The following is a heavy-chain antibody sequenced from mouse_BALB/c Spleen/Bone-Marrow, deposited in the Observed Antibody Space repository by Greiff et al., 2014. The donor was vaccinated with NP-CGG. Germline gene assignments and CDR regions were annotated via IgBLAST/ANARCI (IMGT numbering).Heavy chain of an antibody. CDR2: ISSGGIYT. Sequence: DVMLVESGGDLVKPGGSLKLSCAASGFTFSSYGMSWVRQTPDKRLEWVATISSGGIYTYYPDSVKGRFTISRDNAKNTLYLQMSSLKSEDTAMYYRTRRTGTDYYAMDYWGQGTSVSVPS. J-gene: IGHJ4*01. CDR3: TRRTGTDYYAMDY. CDR1: GFTFSSYG. D-gene: IGHD4-1*01. V-gene: IGHV5-6*02.